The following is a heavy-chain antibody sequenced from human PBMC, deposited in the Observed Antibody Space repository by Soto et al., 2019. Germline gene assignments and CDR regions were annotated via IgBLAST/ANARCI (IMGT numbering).Heavy chain of an antibody. CDR3: ARVTTPDAFDI. CDR2: FSYSGTS. V-gene: IGHV4-59*08. D-gene: IGHD4-4*01. Sequence: PSETLSLTCTVSGGSISGHYWSWIRQPPGKGLEWIGFFSYSGTSNYNPSLKSRVTMAADTSKNQFSLKLSSVTAADTAVYYCARVTTPDAFDISGQGTMVTVSS. CDR1: GGSISGHY. J-gene: IGHJ3*02.